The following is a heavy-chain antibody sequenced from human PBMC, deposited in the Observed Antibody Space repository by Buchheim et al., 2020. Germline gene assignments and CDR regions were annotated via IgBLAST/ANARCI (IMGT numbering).Heavy chain of an antibody. Sequence: EVQLVESGGGLVKPGGSLRLSCAASGFTFSNAWMSWVRQAPGKGLEWVGRIKSKTDGGTTDYAAPVKGRFTISRDDSKNTLYLQMNSLKTEDTAVYYCTRESSGYGSGWYYYYYGMDVWGQGTT. CDR2: IKSKTDGGTT. V-gene: IGHV3-15*01. CDR1: GFTFSNAW. CDR3: TRESSGYGSGWYYYYYGMDV. D-gene: IGHD5-12*01. J-gene: IGHJ6*02.